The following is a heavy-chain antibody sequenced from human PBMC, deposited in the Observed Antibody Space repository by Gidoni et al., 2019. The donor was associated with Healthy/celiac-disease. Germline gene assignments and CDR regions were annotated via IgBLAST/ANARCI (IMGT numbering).Heavy chain of an antibody. V-gene: IGHV1-8*01. CDR1: GYTFTSYD. CDR2: MNPNSGNA. J-gene: IGHJ3*02. D-gene: IGHD2-15*01. CDR3: AMVDIVVEEDAFDI. Sequence: QVQLVQSGAEVKKSGASVKVSCKASGYTFTSYDINWVRQATGQGLEWMGWMNPNSGNAGYAQKFQGRVTMTRNTSISTAYMELGSLGSEDTAVYYCAMVDIVVEEDAFDIWSRGTMVTVSS.